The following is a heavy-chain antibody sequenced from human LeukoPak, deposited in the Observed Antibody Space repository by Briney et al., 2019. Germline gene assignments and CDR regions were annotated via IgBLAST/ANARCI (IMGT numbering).Heavy chain of an antibody. J-gene: IGHJ5*02. D-gene: IGHD3-10*01. CDR3: ARGKRKLTMARGVPSWFDP. Sequence: PSETLSLTCAVYGGSFSGYYWSWIRQPPGKGLEWIGEINHSGSTNYNPSLKSRVTISVDTSKNQFSLKLSSVTAADTAVYYCARGKRKLTMARGVPSWFDPWGQGTLVTVSS. CDR1: GGSFSGYY. CDR2: INHSGST. V-gene: IGHV4-34*01.